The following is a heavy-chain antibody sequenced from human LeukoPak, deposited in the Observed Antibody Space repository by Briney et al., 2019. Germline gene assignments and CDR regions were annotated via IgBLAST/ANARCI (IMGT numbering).Heavy chain of an antibody. CDR3: ARTTYYDFWSGYYPYAFDI. D-gene: IGHD3-3*01. J-gene: IGHJ3*02. Sequence: ASVKVSCKASGYTFTSYDINWVRQATGQGLEWMGWMNPNSGNTGYAQKFQGRVTITRNTSISTAYMELSSLRSEDTAVYYCARTTYYDFWSGYYPYAFDIWGQGTMVTVSS. V-gene: IGHV1-8*03. CDR1: GYTFTSYD. CDR2: MNPNSGNT.